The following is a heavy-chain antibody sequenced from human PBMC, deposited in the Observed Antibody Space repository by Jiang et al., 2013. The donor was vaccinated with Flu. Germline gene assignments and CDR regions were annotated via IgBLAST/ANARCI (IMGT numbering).Heavy chain of an antibody. D-gene: IGHD3-10*01. V-gene: IGHV1-8*01. Sequence: SGAEVKTPGASVKVSCKVSGYIFTEYDINWLRRATGQGLEWMGRMNTNTGDPEYSHNFKGRLTVTWNRATRTVYMELTSLGSDDTAVYYCARDSRGHYGGTILDYWGQGTLLTVAS. CDR3: ARDSRGHYGGTILDY. CDR2: MNTNTGDP. CDR1: GYIFTEYD. J-gene: IGHJ4*02.